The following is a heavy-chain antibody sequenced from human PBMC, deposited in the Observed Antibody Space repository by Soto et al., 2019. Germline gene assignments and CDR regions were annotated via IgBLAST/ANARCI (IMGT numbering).Heavy chain of an antibody. V-gene: IGHV4-34*01. D-gene: IGHD1-26*01. CDR2: INHSGSS. Sequence: SETLSLTCAVSGVYFSGYIWTWIRQTPGKGLQWIGQINHSGSSIYNPSLKNRVTISTMSNNKFSLELSSVTAADTAVYYCTRGLFSGSSYSGSWYYFDSWGQGTMVTVSS. J-gene: IGHJ4*02. CDR1: GVYFSGYI. CDR3: TRGLFSGSSYSGSWYYFDS.